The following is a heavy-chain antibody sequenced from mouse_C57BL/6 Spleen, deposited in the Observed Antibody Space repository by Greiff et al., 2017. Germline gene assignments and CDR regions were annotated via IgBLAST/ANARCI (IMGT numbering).Heavy chain of an antibody. J-gene: IGHJ1*03. CDR1: GYTFTSYW. CDR3: ARGGRYFDV. V-gene: IGHV1-69*01. CDR2: IDPSDSYP. Sequence: QVQLQQPGAELVMPGASVKLSCKASGYTFTSYWMHWVKQRPGQGLEWIGEIDPSDSYPTYNQKFKGKSTLTVDKSSSTAYMQLSSLTSEDSAVYYCARGGRYFDVWGTRTTVTVSS.